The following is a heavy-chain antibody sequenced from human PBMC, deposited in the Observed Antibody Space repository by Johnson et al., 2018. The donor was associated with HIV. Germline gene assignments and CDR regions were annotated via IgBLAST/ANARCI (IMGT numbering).Heavy chain of an antibody. D-gene: IGHD3-16*01. V-gene: IGHV3-30*18. Sequence: QVQLVESGGGVVQPGRSLRLSCTASGFRFRSYAMHWVRQAPGKGLKWVALISYDGNNKYYGDSVKGRFTISRDNSKNTLYLQMNSLTSEDTGVFYCAKDLGGSNSDVWGTDYTTPVKGRFTISRDDSTNTLYLPMNSLKSEDTGVYYCATDVPSAPYYDAFDVWG. CDR3: AKDLGGSNSDVWGTDYTTPVKGRFTISRDDSTNTLYLPMNSLKSEDTGVYYCATDVPSAPYYDAFDV. CDR1: GFRFRSYA. CDR2: ISYDGNNK. J-gene: IGHJ3*01.